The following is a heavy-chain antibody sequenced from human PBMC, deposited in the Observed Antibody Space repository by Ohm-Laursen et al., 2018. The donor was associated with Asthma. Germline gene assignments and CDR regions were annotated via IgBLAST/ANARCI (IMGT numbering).Heavy chain of an antibody. CDR1: GYTFTSYY. CDR2: INPSGGST. CDR3: ARGYEPYYDSSGDVDYFDY. V-gene: IGHV1-46*01. J-gene: IGHJ4*02. D-gene: IGHD3-22*01. Sequence: EASVKVSCKASGYTFTSYYMHWVRQAPGQGLERMGIINPSGGSTSYAQKFKGRVTMTRDTSTSTVYMELSSLRSEDTAVYYCARGYEPYYDSSGDVDYFDYWGQGTLVTVSS.